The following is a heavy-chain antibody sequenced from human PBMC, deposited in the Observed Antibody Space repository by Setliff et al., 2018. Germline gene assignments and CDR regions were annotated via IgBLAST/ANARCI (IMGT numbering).Heavy chain of an antibody. CDR2: IIPIFGTA. Sequence: ASVKVSCKASGATFSSYAISWVRQAPGQGLEWMGGIIPIFGTANYAQKFQGRVTITTDESTRTAYMEVTSLRSDDTAVYYCATEKFPGDWGDYWGQGTLVTVSS. V-gene: IGHV1-69*05. CDR3: ATEKFPGDWGDY. J-gene: IGHJ4*02. D-gene: IGHD2-21*01. CDR1: GATFSSYA.